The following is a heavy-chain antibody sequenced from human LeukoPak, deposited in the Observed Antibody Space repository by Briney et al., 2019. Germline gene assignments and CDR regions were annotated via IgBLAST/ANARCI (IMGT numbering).Heavy chain of an antibody. J-gene: IGHJ6*02. V-gene: IGHV3-30-3*01. D-gene: IGHD3-9*01. Sequence: GRSLRLSCAASGFTFSRYAMHWVRQAPGKGLEWVALISYDGSNEYYADSVKGRFTISRDNAKNSLYLQMNGLRAEDTAVYYCARGSGRYFDWLLSPGYYGMDVWGQGTTVTVSS. CDR3: ARGSGRYFDWLLSPGYYGMDV. CDR1: GFTFSRYA. CDR2: ISYDGSNE.